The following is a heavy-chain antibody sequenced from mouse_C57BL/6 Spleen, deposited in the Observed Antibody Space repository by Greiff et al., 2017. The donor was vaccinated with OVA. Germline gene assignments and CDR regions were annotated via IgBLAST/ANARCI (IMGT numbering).Heavy chain of an antibody. V-gene: IGHV1-22*01. J-gene: IGHJ1*03. Sequence: VQLQQSGPELVKPGASVKMSCKASGYTFTDYNMHWVKQSHGKSLEWIGYINPNNGGTSYNQKFKGKATLTADKSSSTAYMELRSLTSEDSAVYDCARGLTGTVWYFDVWGTGTTVTVSS. D-gene: IGHD4-1*01. CDR3: ARGLTGTVWYFDV. CDR2: INPNNGGT. CDR1: GYTFTDYN.